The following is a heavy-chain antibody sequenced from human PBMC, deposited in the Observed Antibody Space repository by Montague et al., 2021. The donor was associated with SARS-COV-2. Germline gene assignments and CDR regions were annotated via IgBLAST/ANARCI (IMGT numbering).Heavy chain of an antibody. J-gene: IGHJ6*02. CDR1: GFTFSNYG. Sequence: SLRLSCAASGFTFSNYGINWVRQIPGKGLEWVSRISRSGANTYYAESVRGRFIISRDNAKDTLFLDISSLRVEDTAVYYCAEAMSRGCCSGGHYYCYGIDSWGRGTTVTVSS. CDR2: ISRSGANT. V-gene: IGHV3-23*01. CDR3: AEAMSRGCCSGGHYYCYGIDS. D-gene: IGHD2-15*01.